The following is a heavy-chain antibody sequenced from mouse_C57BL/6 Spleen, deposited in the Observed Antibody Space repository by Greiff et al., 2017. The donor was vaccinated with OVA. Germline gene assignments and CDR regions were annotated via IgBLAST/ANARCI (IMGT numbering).Heavy chain of an antibody. CDR1: GYTFTSYW. D-gene: IGHD1-1*01. CDR3: AAVVATDYATDY. Sequence: VQLKQSGAELVRPGSSVKLSCKASGYTFTSYWMHWVKQKPIQGLEWIGNIDPSDSETHYNQKFKDKATLTVDKSSSTAYMQLSSLTSEDSAVYYCAAVVATDYATDYWGQGTSVTVSS. CDR2: IDPSDSET. V-gene: IGHV1-52*01. J-gene: IGHJ4*01.